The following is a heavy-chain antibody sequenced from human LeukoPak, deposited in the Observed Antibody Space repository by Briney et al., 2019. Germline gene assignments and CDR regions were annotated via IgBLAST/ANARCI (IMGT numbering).Heavy chain of an antibody. CDR1: GFTFSSYA. Sequence: GGSLRLSCAASGFTFSSYAMHWVRQAPGKGLEWVAVISYDGSNKYYADSVKGRFTISRDNAKNSLYLQMNSLRAEDTAVYYCARDAEIVVVPAAIFPPDYWGQGTLVTVSS. CDR2: ISYDGSNK. J-gene: IGHJ4*02. V-gene: IGHV3-30-3*01. D-gene: IGHD2-2*01. CDR3: ARDAEIVVVPAAIFPPDY.